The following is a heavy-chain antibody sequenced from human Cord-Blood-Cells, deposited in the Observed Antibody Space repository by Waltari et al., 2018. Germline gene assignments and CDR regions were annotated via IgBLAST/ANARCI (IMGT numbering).Heavy chain of an antibody. J-gene: IGHJ4*02. V-gene: IGHV1-69*06. Sequence: QVQLVQSGAEVKKPGSSVKVSCKASGGTFSSYVISGERQAPGQGLEGRGGTIPIFGTANYAKKFQGRVTITADKATSTAYMELSSLRSEDTAVYYCAREKWSAIAAAGFDYWGQGTLVTVSS. CDR1: GGTFSSYV. D-gene: IGHD6-13*01. CDR3: AREKWSAIAAAGFDY. CDR2: TIPIFGTA.